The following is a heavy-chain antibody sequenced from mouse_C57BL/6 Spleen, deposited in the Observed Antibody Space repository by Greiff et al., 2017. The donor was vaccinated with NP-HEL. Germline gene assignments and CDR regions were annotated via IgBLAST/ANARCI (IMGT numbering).Heavy chain of an antibody. CDR1: GFTFSSYA. CDR3: ARERGNWAFDY. Sequence: EVQRVESGGGLVKPGGSLKLSCAASGFTFSSYAMSWVRQTPEKRLEWVATISDGGSYTYYPDNVKGRFTISRDNAKNNLYLQMSHLKSEDTAMYYCARERGNWAFDYWGQGTTLTVSS. CDR2: ISDGGSYT. V-gene: IGHV5-4*01. D-gene: IGHD4-1*01. J-gene: IGHJ2*01.